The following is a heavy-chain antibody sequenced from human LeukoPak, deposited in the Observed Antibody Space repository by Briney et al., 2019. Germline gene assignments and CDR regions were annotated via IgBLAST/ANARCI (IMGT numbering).Heavy chain of an antibody. J-gene: IGHJ5*02. V-gene: IGHV1-18*01. CDR3: ARDRCSSTSCYPNWFDP. D-gene: IGHD2-2*01. Sequence: ASVKVSCKASGYTFTSYGISWVRQAPGQGLEWMGWISAYNGNTNYAQKLQGRVTMTTDTSTSTAYMEPRSLRSDDTAVYYCARDRCSSTSCYPNWFDPWGQGTLVTVSS. CDR2: ISAYNGNT. CDR1: GYTFTSYG.